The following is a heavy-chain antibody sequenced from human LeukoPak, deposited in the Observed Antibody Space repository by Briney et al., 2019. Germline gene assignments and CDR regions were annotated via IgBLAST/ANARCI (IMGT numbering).Heavy chain of an antibody. CDR2: ISYDGSNK. CDR1: GFTFSSYG. J-gene: IGHJ4*02. D-gene: IGHD3-22*01. Sequence: GGSLRLSCAASGFTFSSYGMHWVRQAPGKGLEWVAVISYDGSNKYYADSVKGRFTISRDNSKNTLYLQMNSLRAEDTAVYYCAIGSHYYDSSGQSGYWGQGTLVTVSS. V-gene: IGHV3-30*03. CDR3: AIGSHYYDSSGQSGY.